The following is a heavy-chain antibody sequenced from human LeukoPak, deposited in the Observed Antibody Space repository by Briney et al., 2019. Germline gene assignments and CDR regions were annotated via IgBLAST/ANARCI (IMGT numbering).Heavy chain of an antibody. D-gene: IGHD3-3*01. CDR2: IRYDGSNK. CDR1: GFTFSSYG. Sequence: GGSLRLSCAASGFTFSSYGMHWARQAPGKGLEWVAFIRYDGSNKYYADSVKGRFTISRDNSKNTLYLQMNSLRAEDTAVYYCAKGLEWLTDYWGQGTLVTVSS. J-gene: IGHJ4*02. CDR3: AKGLEWLTDY. V-gene: IGHV3-30*02.